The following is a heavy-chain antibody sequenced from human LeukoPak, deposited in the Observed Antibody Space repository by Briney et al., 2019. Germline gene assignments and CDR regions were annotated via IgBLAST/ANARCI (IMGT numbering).Heavy chain of an antibody. J-gene: IGHJ4*02. CDR1: GYSFSDYP. V-gene: IGHV1-2*06. CDR3: ARGGSGSGYLYYFDY. Sequence: ASVKVSCKASGYSFSDYPMHWLRQAPGQGLEWMGRINSNSGGTNYAQNFQGRVTMTRDTSINTVYMEVSGLTSDDTAVYYCARGGSGSGYLYYFDYWGQETLVSVSS. CDR2: INSNSGGT. D-gene: IGHD3-10*01.